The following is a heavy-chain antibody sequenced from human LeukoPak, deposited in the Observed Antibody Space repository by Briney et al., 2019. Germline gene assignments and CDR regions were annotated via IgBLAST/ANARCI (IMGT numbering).Heavy chain of an antibody. V-gene: IGHV4-61*02. CDR3: ARERDVEMATTGLMDV. J-gene: IGHJ6*03. CDR1: GGSISSGSYY. Sequence: NTSQTLSLTCTVSGGSISSGSYYWSWIRQPAGKGLEWIGRIYTSGSTNYNPSLKSRVTISVDTSKNQFSLKLSSVTAADTAVYYCARERDVEMATTGLMDVWGKGTTVTISS. D-gene: IGHD5-24*01. CDR2: IYTSGST.